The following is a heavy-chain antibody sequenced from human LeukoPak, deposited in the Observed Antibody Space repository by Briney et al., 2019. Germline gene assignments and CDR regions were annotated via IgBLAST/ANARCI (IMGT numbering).Heavy chain of an antibody. CDR1: GYTFTTYA. J-gene: IGHJ5*02. D-gene: IGHD1-1*01. CDR2: INAGNGAT. CDR3: ARDRWNDRGIWFDH. V-gene: IGHV1-3*01. Sequence: ASVKVSFKASGYTFTTYAMHWVRQAPGQRLEWMGWINAGNGATKYSQKFQGRVTITRDTSATTAYMELNSLTSEDTAVYYCARDRWNDRGIWFDHWGQGTLVTVSS.